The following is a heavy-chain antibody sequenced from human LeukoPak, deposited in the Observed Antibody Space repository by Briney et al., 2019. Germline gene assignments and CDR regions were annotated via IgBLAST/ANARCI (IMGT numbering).Heavy chain of an antibody. CDR3: AKADRDYFDY. D-gene: IGHD2-15*01. Sequence: GGSLRLSCAASGFTFSSYGMHWVRQAPGKGLEWVAVISYDGSNKYYADSVKGRFTISRDNSKNTLYLQMNSLRAEDTAVYYCAKADRDYFDYWGQGTLVTVSS. CDR2: ISYDGSNK. CDR1: GFTFSSYG. J-gene: IGHJ4*02. V-gene: IGHV3-30*18.